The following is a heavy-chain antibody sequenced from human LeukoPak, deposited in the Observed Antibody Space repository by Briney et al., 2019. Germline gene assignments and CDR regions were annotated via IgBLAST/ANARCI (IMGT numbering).Heavy chain of an antibody. CDR3: ARDPGPITIFGVVISSGDAFDI. D-gene: IGHD3-3*01. V-gene: IGHV3-30-3*01. CDR2: ISYDGSNK. J-gene: IGHJ3*02. Sequence: PGGSLRLSCAASGFTFSSDAMHWVRQAPGKGLEWVAVISYDGSNKYYADSVKGRFTISRDNSKNTLYLQMNSLRAEDTAVYYCARDPGPITIFGVVISSGDAFDIWGQGTMVTVSS. CDR1: GFTFSSDA.